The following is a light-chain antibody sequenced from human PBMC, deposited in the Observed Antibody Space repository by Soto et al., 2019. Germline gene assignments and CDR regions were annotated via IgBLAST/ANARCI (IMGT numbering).Light chain of an antibody. J-gene: IGKJ4*01. CDR2: EVS. CDR1: QSLLYSDGKTY. Sequence: DIVMTQTPLSLSVTPGQPASISCKSSQSLLYSDGKTYLSWYLQKPGHPPQLLIFEVSNHFSGVSDRFSGSGSGTDFTLKISRVEAEDVGVYYCMQSVQFPRTFGGGTKVEIK. V-gene: IGKV2D-29*01. CDR3: MQSVQFPRT.